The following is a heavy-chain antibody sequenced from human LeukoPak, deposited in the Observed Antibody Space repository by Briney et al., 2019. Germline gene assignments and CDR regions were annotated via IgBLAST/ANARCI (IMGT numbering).Heavy chain of an antibody. Sequence: ASVKVSCKASGYTFTSYAISWVRQAPGQGLEWMGRIIPILGIANYAQKFQGRVTITADKSTSTAYMELSSLRSEDTAVYYCARGTVAVAGPFDYWGQGTLVTVSS. J-gene: IGHJ4*02. CDR3: ARGTVAVAGPFDY. CDR2: IIPILGIA. D-gene: IGHD6-19*01. CDR1: GYTFTSYA. V-gene: IGHV1-69*04.